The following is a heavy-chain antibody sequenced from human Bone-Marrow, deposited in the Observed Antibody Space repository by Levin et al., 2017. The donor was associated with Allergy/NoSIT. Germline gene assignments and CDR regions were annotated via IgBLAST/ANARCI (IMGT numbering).Heavy chain of an antibody. D-gene: IGHD3-10*01. Sequence: GGSLRLSCAASGFSFSSYEMNWVRQAPGKGLEWVSYISSRNTTIYYADSVKGRFTISRDNAENSLYLQMNSLRAEDTAIYYCAREGLFMVRVFDYWGRGTLVTASS. CDR3: AREGLFMVRVFDY. V-gene: IGHV3-48*03. J-gene: IGHJ4*02. CDR2: ISSRNTTI. CDR1: GFSFSSYE.